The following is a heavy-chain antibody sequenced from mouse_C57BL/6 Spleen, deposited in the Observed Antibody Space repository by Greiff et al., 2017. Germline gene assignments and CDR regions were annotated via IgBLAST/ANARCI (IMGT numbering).Heavy chain of an antibody. V-gene: IGHV1-82*01. J-gene: IGHJ2*01. D-gene: IGHD1-1*01. Sequence: VQLQESGPELVKPGASVKISCKASGYAFSSSWMNWVKQRPGQGLEWIGRIYPGDGDTNYNGKFKGKATLTADKSSSTAYMQLSSLTSEDSAVYCCARWGTTVVARYYFDYWGQGTTLTVSS. CDR2: IYPGDGDT. CDR1: GYAFSSSW. CDR3: ARWGTTVVARYYFDY.